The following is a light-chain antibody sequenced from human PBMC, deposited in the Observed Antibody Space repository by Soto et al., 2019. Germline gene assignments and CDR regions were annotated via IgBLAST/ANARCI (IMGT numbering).Light chain of an antibody. J-gene: IGLJ1*01. CDR2: EVS. CDR1: SSDVGGHNY. Sequence: QSALTRPASVSGSPGQSVTISCTGTSSDVGGHNYVSWYQQHPGKAPNLMIYEVSNRPSGVSRRFSGSKSGNTASLTISGLQAEDEADYYCSSYTSSTTLVFGTGTKVTVL. CDR3: SSYTSSTTLV. V-gene: IGLV2-14*01.